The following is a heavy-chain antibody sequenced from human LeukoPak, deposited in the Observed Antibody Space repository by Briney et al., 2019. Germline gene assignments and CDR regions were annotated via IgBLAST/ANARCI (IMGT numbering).Heavy chain of an antibody. D-gene: IGHD3-10*01. CDR1: GFSFSTYW. Sequence: PGGSLRLSCVASGFSFSTYWMSWVRQAPGKGLEWVANIKQDGGEKYYVDSVKGRFTISRDNAKNSLYLQMNSLRAEDTAVYYCARDDRITMVRGATFDYWGQGILVTVSS. CDR3: ARDDRITMVRGATFDY. V-gene: IGHV3-7*01. CDR2: IKQDGGEK. J-gene: IGHJ4*02.